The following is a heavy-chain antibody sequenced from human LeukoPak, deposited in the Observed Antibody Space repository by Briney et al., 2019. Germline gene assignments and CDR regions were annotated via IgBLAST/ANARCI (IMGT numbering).Heavy chain of an antibody. CDR3: ARDGAPLGMAPNYYMDV. Sequence: ASVKVSCKASGYTFTSYDISWVRQAPGQGLEWMGGIIPIFGTANYAQKFQGRVTTTTDESTSTAYMELSSLRSEDTAVYYCARDGAPLGMAPNYYMDVWGKGTTVTVSS. CDR1: GYTFTSYD. V-gene: IGHV1-69*05. CDR2: IIPIFGTA. D-gene: IGHD7-27*01. J-gene: IGHJ6*03.